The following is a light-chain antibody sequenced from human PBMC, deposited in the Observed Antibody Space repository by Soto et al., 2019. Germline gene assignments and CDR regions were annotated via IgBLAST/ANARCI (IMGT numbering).Light chain of an antibody. Sequence: QSALTQPPSVSGSPGQSVTISCTGTSSDVGSYNRVSWYQQPPGTAPQLMIYEVSNRPSGVPDRFSGSKSGNTASLTISGLQAEDEADYYCSSYTSSSTDVVFGGGTKLTVL. V-gene: IGLV2-18*02. J-gene: IGLJ2*01. CDR3: SSYTSSSTDVV. CDR2: EVS. CDR1: SSDVGSYNR.